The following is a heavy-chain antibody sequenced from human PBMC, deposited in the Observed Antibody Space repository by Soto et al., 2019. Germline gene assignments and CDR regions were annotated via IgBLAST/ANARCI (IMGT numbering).Heavy chain of an antibody. V-gene: IGHV3-30-3*01. Sequence: GGSLRLSCAASGFTFSSYAMHWVRQAPGKGLEWVAVISYDGSNKYYADSVKGRFTISRDNSKNTLYLQMNSLRAEDTAVYYCARSPRHSSGWTYYFDYWGQGTLVTVSS. CDR3: ARSPRHSSGWTYYFDY. D-gene: IGHD6-19*01. CDR1: GFTFSSYA. CDR2: ISYDGSNK. J-gene: IGHJ4*02.